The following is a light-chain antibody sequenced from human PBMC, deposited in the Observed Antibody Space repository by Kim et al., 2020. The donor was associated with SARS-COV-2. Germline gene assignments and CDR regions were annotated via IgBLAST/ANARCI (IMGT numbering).Light chain of an antibody. CDR2: GVS. J-gene: IGKJ1*01. CDR1: QSVSSTY. CDR3: QQYASAPWT. Sequence: EIVLTQSPGTLSLSPGERATLSCRASQSVSSTYLAWYQQKPGQAPRLLIYGVSSRATGIPDRFSGSGSGTDFTLTISRLEPEDFAVYYCQQYASAPWTFGQGTKVDI. V-gene: IGKV3-20*01.